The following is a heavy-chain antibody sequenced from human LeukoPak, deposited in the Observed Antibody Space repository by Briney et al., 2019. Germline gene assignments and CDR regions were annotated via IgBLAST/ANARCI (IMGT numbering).Heavy chain of an antibody. CDR3: ARGGSGYDIDY. D-gene: IGHD5-12*01. CDR2: MYSGGST. CDR1: GFTVSSNY. Sequence: GGSLRLSCAASGFTVSSNYMSWVRQAPGKGLEWVAVMYSGGSTDYADSVKGRFIISRDNSENTLYLQMNSLRAEDTAVCYCARGGSGYDIDYWGQGTLVTVSS. J-gene: IGHJ4*02. V-gene: IGHV3-66*01.